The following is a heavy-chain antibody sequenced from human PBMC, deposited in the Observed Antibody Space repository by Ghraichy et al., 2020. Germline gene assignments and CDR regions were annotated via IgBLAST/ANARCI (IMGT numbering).Heavy chain of an antibody. Sequence: SVKVSCKASGGTFSSYAISWVRQAPGQGLEWMGGIIPIFGTANYAQKFQGRVTITADESTSTAYMELSSLRSEDTAVYYCARSRITMVRGVIRVLNGMDVWGQGTTVTVSS. D-gene: IGHD3-10*01. V-gene: IGHV1-69*13. CDR2: IIPIFGTA. J-gene: IGHJ6*02. CDR1: GGTFSSYA. CDR3: ARSRITMVRGVIRVLNGMDV.